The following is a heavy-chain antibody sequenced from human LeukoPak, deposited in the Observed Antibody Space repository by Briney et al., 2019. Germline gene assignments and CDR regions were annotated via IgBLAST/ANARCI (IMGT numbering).Heavy chain of an antibody. D-gene: IGHD2-21*01. V-gene: IGHV3-23*01. CDR1: GLTFHDYA. CDR3: AKQPYNYYYLDV. CDR2: IVGDSSKT. Sequence: GGSLRPSCAISGLTFHDYAMTWVRQAPGKGLEWVSTIVGDSSKTYYADSVKGRFTISRDNSNYMLFLHMNNLRAEDTAIYYCAKQPYNYYYLDVWGKGTTVTVSS. J-gene: IGHJ6*03.